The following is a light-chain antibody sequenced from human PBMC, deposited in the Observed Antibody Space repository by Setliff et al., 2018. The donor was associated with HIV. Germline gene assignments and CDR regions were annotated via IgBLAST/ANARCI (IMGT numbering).Light chain of an antibody. CDR2: VSN. J-gene: IGLJ3*02. CDR1: NSNIGRNP. CDR3: ASWDDSVNAWL. Sequence: QSVLTQPPSASGTPGQRVSISCSGSNSNIGRNPVNWYQQFPGTAPKLLIYVSNRRPSGVPDRFSGSKSGTSASLAISGLQSADEADYYCASWDDSVNAWLLGGGTKVTVL. V-gene: IGLV1-44*01.